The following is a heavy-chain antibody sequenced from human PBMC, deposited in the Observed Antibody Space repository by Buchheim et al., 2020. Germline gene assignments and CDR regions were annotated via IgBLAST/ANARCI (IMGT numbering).Heavy chain of an antibody. D-gene: IGHD4-23*01. J-gene: IGHJ4*02. CDR2: ISGSGAHT. V-gene: IGHV3-23*01. CDR1: GFTFSNYA. CDR3: AKGSAYGGREGYFDY. Sequence: EVQLLESGGGLVQPGGSLRLSCAASGFTFSNYAMRWVRQAPGKGLEWVSAISGSGAHTYYADSVKGRFSISRDNSNKTLHLQLHSLRVEDTAVYYCAKGSAYGGREGYFDYWGQGTL.